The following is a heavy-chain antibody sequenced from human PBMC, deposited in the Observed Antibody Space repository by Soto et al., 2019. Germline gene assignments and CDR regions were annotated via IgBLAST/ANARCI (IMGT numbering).Heavy chain of an antibody. Sequence: GGSLRLSCAASDFTFSNAWMNWVRQAPGKGLEWVGRIKSKTDGGTTDYAAPVKDRFTISRDDSKTTLYLQMNSLKTEDTAVYYCTTARIWIYYYDSSGFDYWGQESLVTVSS. V-gene: IGHV3-15*07. CDR2: IKSKTDGGTT. D-gene: IGHD3-22*01. J-gene: IGHJ4*02. CDR1: DFTFSNAW. CDR3: TTARIWIYYYDSSGFDY.